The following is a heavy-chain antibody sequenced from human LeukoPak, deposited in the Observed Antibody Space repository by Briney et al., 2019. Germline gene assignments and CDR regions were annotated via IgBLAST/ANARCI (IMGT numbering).Heavy chain of an antibody. J-gene: IGHJ4*02. CDR3: ARLGGMRDILTGYYYGLDY. Sequence: SETLSLTCTVSGGSISSSSYYWGWIRQPPGKGLEWIGSIYYSGSTNYNPSLKSRVTISVDTSKNQFSLKLSSVTAADTAVYYCARLGGMRDILTGYYYGLDYWGQGTLVTVSS. V-gene: IGHV4-39*07. CDR1: GGSISSSSYY. D-gene: IGHD3-9*01. CDR2: IYYSGST.